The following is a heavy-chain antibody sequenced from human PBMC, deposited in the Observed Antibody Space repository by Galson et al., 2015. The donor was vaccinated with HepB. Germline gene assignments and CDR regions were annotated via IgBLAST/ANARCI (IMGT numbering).Heavy chain of an antibody. CDR2: IIPIFGTA. CDR3: ARVSEWNWNYGNYYFDY. J-gene: IGHJ4*02. V-gene: IGHV1-69*13. CDR1: GGTFSSYA. D-gene: IGHD1-7*01. Sequence: SVKVSCKASGGTFSSYAISWVRQAPGQGLEWMGGIIPIFGTANYAQKFQGRVTITADESTSTAYMELSSLRSEDTAVYYCARVSEWNWNYGNYYFDYWGQGTLVTVSS.